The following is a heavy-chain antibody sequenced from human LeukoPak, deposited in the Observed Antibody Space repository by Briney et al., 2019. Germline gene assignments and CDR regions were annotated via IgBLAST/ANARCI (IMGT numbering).Heavy chain of an antibody. J-gene: IGHJ4*02. V-gene: IGHV3-23*01. CDR1: GFTFNNYA. CDR2: ISGNGGRT. D-gene: IGHD3-10*01. Sequence: QPGGSLRLSCAASGFTFNNYAMSWVGQAPGKGLEWGAAISGNGGRTYYRDSVKGRFTISRDNPKNTLYLLMNSLSAEDTALYYCAKEQTSSGYFDYWGQGTLVTVSS. CDR3: AKEQTSSGYFDY.